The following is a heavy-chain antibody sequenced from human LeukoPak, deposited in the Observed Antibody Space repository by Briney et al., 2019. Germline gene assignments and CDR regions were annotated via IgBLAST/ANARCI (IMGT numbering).Heavy chain of an antibody. V-gene: IGHV5-51*01. D-gene: IGHD3-10*01. Sequence: GESLKISCKGSGYSFTSYWIGWVRQMPGKGLEWMGIIYPGDSDTRYSPSFQGQVTISADKSISTAYLQWSSLKASDTAMYYCARWNSGSYYKGSYYYYGMDVWGQGTTVTVSS. CDR1: GYSFTSYW. J-gene: IGHJ6*02. CDR2: IYPGDSDT. CDR3: ARWNSGSYYKGSYYYYGMDV.